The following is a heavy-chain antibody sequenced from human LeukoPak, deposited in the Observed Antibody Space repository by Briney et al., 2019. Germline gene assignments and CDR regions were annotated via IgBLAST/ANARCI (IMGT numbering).Heavy chain of an antibody. CDR1: GGSFSSYY. CDR2: ISYSGST. V-gene: IGHV4-59*01. CDR3: ARLKAPLYCSGGSCYSWYFDL. J-gene: IGHJ2*01. D-gene: IGHD2-15*01. Sequence: AETLSLTCTVSGGSFSSYYCSWIRQPPGKGLEWIGYISYSGSTNYNPSHKSRVTISVNTSKSQFSLKLSSVTTADTAVYYCARLKAPLYCSGGSCYSWYFDLWGRAAMATDSS.